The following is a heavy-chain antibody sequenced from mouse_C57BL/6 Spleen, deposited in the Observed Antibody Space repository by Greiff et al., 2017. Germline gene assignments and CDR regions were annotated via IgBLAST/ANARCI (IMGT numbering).Heavy chain of an antibody. J-gene: IGHJ1*03. V-gene: IGHV1-55*01. CDR3: ARRGHYYGSSYWYFDV. Sequence: QVQLQQPGAELVKPGASVKMSCKASGYTFTRYWITWAKQRPGHGLEWIGDLYPGSGSTNYNEKFKSKATLTADTSSSTSYMQLSSLTSEDSAVCYCARRGHYYGSSYWYFDVWGTEPTVTVSS. CDR2: LYPGSGST. CDR1: GYTFTRYW. D-gene: IGHD1-1*01.